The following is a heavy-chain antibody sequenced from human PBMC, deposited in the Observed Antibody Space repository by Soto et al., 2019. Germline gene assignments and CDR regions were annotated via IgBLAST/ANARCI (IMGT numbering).Heavy chain of an antibody. CDR2: IYHSGST. CDR3: ARGVLRGLCSV. Sequence: TLSLTCAVSGGSISSGGYSWSWIRQPPGKGLEWIGYIYHSGSTYYNPPLKSRVTISVDRSKNQFSLKLSSVTAADTAVYYCARGVLRGLCSVWGQGTTVTVSS. J-gene: IGHJ6*02. CDR1: GGSISSGGYS. D-gene: IGHD3-3*01. V-gene: IGHV4-30-2*01.